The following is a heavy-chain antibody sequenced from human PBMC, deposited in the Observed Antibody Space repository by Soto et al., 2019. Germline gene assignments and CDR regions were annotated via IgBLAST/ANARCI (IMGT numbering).Heavy chain of an antibody. V-gene: IGHV3-23*01. D-gene: IGHD3-16*02. Sequence: GGSLRPSCAASGFTFSHSAMTWVRQALGKGPEWVSSIGRTNNTHYADSVKGRFAISRDNSQNTLYLQMNSLTAEDTAVYFCAKVDAYSYRTDHWGQGTLVTVSS. CDR2: IGRTNNT. CDR3: AKVDAYSYRTDH. CDR1: GFTFSHSA. J-gene: IGHJ4*02.